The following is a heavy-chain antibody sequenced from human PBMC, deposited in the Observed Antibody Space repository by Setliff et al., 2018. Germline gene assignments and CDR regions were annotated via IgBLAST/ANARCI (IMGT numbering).Heavy chain of an antibody. CDR3: ALEYSNSSPTVYYYMDV. D-gene: IGHD6-6*01. V-gene: IGHV1-69*06. CDR1: GGIFNSFS. J-gene: IGHJ6*03. CDR2: IIPLFETT. Sequence: AASVKVSCKASGGIFNSFSITWVRQAPGQGLEWMGRIIPLFETTNYVEKFQGRVTITADKSTSTAYMELSRLTSEDTAVYYCALEYSNSSPTVYYYMDVWGKGTTVT.